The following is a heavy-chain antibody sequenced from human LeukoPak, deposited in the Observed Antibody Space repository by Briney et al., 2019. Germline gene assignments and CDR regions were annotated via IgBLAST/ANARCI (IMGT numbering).Heavy chain of an antibody. J-gene: IGHJ4*02. CDR1: GFTFSDYA. CDR3: ARILDSAWGELGY. D-gene: IGHD6-19*01. CDR2: ISHDGSNK. Sequence: GGSLRLSCAASGFTFSDYAMQWVRQAPGKGLEWVGIISHDGSNKYYADSVKGRFTISRDNSKNTLYLQMNSLRAEDTAVYYCARILDSAWGELGYWGQGTLVTVSS. V-gene: IGHV3-30*04.